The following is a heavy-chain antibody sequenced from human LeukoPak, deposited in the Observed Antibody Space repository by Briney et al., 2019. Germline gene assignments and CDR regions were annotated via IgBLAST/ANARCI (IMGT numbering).Heavy chain of an antibody. J-gene: IGHJ6*03. CDR2: IIPIFGTA. V-gene: IGHV1-69*05. Sequence: GASVKVSCKASGGTFGSYAISWVRQAPGQGLEWMGGIIPIFGTANYAQKFQGRVTITTDESTSTAYMELSSLRSEDTAVYYCARGGITGTRNYYYYYMDVWGKGTTVTVSS. CDR3: ARGGITGTRNYYYYYMDV. CDR1: GGTFGSYA. D-gene: IGHD1-7*01.